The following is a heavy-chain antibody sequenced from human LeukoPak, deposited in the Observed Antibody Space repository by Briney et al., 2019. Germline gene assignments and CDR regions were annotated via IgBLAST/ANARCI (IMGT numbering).Heavy chain of an antibody. D-gene: IGHD5-18*01. J-gene: IGHJ4*02. CDR2: ISGSGGST. CDR1: GFTFSSYS. CDR3: AKGIQLWLTRFDY. V-gene: IGHV3-23*01. Sequence: GGSLRLSCAASGFTFSSYSMNWVRQAPGKGLEWVSAISGSGGSTYYADSVKGRFTISRDNSKNTLYLQMNSLRAEDTAVYYCAKGIQLWLTRFDYWGQGTLVTVSS.